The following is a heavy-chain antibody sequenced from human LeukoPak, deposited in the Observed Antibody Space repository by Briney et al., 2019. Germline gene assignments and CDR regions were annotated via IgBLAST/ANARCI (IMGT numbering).Heavy chain of an antibody. Sequence: SQTLSLTCTVSGGSISSGSYYWSWIRQPAGKGLEWIGRIYTSGSTNYNPSLKSRVTISVDTSKNQFSLKLSSVTAADTAVYYCARGGYCSSTSCYSSRSGFDCWGQGTLVTVSS. D-gene: IGHD2-2*01. J-gene: IGHJ4*02. CDR3: ARGGYCSSTSCYSSRSGFDC. CDR1: GGSISSGSYY. CDR2: IYTSGST. V-gene: IGHV4-61*02.